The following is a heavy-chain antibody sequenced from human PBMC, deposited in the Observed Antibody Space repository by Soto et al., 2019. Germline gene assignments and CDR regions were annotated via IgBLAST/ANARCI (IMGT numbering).Heavy chain of an antibody. CDR3: ARDRGPLLWFGELLTGFYFYGMDV. CDR1: GYTFTSYG. CDR2: ISAYNGNT. D-gene: IGHD3-10*01. J-gene: IGHJ6*02. V-gene: IGHV1-18*01. Sequence: ASVKVSCKASGYTFTSYGISWVRQAPGQGLEWMGWISAYNGNTNYAQKLQGRVTMTTDTSTSTAYMELRSLRSDDTAVYYCARDRGPLLWFGELLTGFYFYGMDVWGQGTTFTVSS.